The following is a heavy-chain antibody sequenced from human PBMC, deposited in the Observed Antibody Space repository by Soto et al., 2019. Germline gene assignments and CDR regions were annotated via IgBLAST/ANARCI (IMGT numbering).Heavy chain of an antibody. CDR1: GVTFSSYA. J-gene: IGHJ5*02. D-gene: IGHD3-22*01. CDR2: IIPIFGTA. Sequence: ASLKVSWNASGVTFSSYAISWVRQAPGQGLEWMGGIIPIFGTANYAQKFQGRVTITADKSTSTAYMELSSLRSEDTAVYYCARANYYDSSGPGEGWFDPWGQGTLVTVSS. CDR3: ARANYYDSSGPGEGWFDP. V-gene: IGHV1-69*06.